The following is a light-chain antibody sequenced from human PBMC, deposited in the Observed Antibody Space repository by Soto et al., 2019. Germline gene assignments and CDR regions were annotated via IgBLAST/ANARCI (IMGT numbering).Light chain of an antibody. CDR1: QSFLYSSNNKNY. V-gene: IGKV4-1*01. J-gene: IGKJ5*01. Sequence: DIVMTQSPDSLAVSLGERATINCKSSQSFLYSSNNKNYLAWYQQKPGQPPKLLIYWASTRESGVPDRFSGSGSGTDFTLTISSLQAEDVAVYYCQQYYSTPINFGQGTRLEIK. CDR3: QQYYSTPIN. CDR2: WAS.